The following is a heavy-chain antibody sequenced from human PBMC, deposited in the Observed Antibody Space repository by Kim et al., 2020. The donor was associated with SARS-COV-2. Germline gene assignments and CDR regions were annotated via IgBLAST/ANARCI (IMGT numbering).Heavy chain of an antibody. J-gene: IGHJ4*01. CDR3: ARPGPGSGSYPYYFDY. CDR2: INHSGST. CDR1: GGSFSGYY. Sequence: SETLSLTCAVYGGSFSGYYWSWIRQPPGKGLEWIGEINHSGSTNYNPSLKSRVTISVDTSKNQFSLKLSSVTAADTAVYYCARPGPGSGSYPYYFDYWG. D-gene: IGHD3-10*01. V-gene: IGHV4-34*01.